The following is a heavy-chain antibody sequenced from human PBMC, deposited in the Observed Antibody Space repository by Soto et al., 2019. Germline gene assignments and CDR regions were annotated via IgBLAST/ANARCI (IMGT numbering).Heavy chain of an antibody. J-gene: IGHJ4*02. CDR3: ARAAEVDPIDY. CDR2: IGIGGDT. V-gene: IGHV3-13*04. Sequence: EVQLVESGGGLVQPGGSLRLSCAASGFPFSTYDMNWVRQTAGKGLEWVSAIGIGGDTYYADSVKGRFTVSRENAKNSLYLQMNSLRAGDTAVYYCARAAEVDPIDYWGQGTLVTVSS. D-gene: IGHD3-9*01. CDR1: GFPFSTYD.